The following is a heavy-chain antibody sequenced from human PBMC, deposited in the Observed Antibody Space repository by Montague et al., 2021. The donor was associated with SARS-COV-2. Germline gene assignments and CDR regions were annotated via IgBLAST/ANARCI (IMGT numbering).Heavy chain of an antibody. V-gene: IGHV3-74*01. J-gene: IGHJ6*02. Sequence: SLRLSCAASEFSFRSDWINWVRQGPGKGLVWVSRIYSDGSRIDYADSVKGRFTISRDNARNTVFLQMNSLRVEDAAVYYCAGASGYPIRGMDVWGQGTTVTV. CDR1: EFSFRSDW. CDR2: IYSDGSRI. D-gene: IGHD5-12*01. CDR3: AGASGYPIRGMDV.